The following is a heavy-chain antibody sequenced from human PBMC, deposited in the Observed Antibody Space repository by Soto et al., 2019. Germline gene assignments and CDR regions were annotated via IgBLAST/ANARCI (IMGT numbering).Heavy chain of an antibody. Sequence: SETLSLTCTVSGGSISSYYWSWIRQPPGKGLEWIGYIYYSGSTNYNPSLKSRVTISVDTSKNQFSLKLSSVTAADTAVYYCARSPPAYGSGSYIWFDPWGQGTLVTVSS. CDR2: IYYSGST. D-gene: IGHD3-10*01. CDR1: GGSISSYY. J-gene: IGHJ5*02. CDR3: ARSPPAYGSGSYIWFDP. V-gene: IGHV4-59*08.